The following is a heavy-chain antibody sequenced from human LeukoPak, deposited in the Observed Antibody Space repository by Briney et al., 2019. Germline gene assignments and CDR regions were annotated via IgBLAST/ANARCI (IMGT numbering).Heavy chain of an antibody. J-gene: IGHJ3*01. CDR3: AKEYSGSYLI. CDR1: GFTFSSYG. Sequence: PGGSLRLSCAASGFTFSSYGMHWVRQAPGKGLEWVAVISYDGSNKYYGDSVKGRFTISRDNSKNTLYLQMNSLRAEDTAVYYCAKEYSGSYLIWGQGTMVTVSS. CDR2: ISYDGSNK. V-gene: IGHV3-30*18. D-gene: IGHD1-26*01.